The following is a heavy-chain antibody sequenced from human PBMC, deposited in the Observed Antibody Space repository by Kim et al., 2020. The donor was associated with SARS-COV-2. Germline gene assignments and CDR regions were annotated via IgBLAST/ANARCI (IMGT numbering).Heavy chain of an antibody. CDR2: IKQDGSEK. CDR3: ARVSRNYDFWSGYDYPFDY. J-gene: IGHJ4*02. D-gene: IGHD3-3*01. V-gene: IGHV3-7*03. Sequence: GGSLRLSCAASGFTFSSYWMSWVRQAPGKGLEWVANIKQDGSEKYYVDSVKGRFTISRDNAKNSLYLQMNSLRAEDTAVYYCARVSRNYDFWSGYDYPFDYWGQGTLVTVSS. CDR1: GFTFSSYW.